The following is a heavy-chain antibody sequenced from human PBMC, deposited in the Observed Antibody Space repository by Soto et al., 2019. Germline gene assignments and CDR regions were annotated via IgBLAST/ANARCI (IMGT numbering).Heavy chain of an antibody. CDR3: ARDHYYVWGSHRNWRGL. D-gene: IGHD3-16*01. CDR2: INYSEDT. CDR1: RGALSGYS. Sequence: QMQLQQWGAGLLTPSETLSLTCAVYRGALSGYSWNWIRQPPGKGLEWIGEINYSEDTNPTYNPSLKSRVTIAADRTNNQLFLRLTSVTAADTAIYYCARDHYYVWGSHRNWRGLWGQGTPVTVSS. V-gene: IGHV4-34*01. J-gene: IGHJ5*02.